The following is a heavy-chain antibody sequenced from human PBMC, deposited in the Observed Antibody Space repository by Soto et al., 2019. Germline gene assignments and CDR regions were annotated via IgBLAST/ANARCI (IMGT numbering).Heavy chain of an antibody. CDR1: SVSISSSNW. Sequence: SETLPLTSAVSSVSISSSNWWSWVRQPPGKGLEWIGEIYHSGSTNYNPSLKSRVTISVDKSKNQFSLKLSSVTAADTAVYYCAREKRFGSGYYAHMDVWGKGTTVTVSS. J-gene: IGHJ6*03. CDR2: IYHSGST. CDR3: AREKRFGSGYYAHMDV. D-gene: IGHD3-3*01. V-gene: IGHV4-4*02.